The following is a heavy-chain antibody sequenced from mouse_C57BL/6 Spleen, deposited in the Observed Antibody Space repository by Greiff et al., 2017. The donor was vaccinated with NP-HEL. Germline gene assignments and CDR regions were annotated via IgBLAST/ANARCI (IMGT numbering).Heavy chain of an antibody. Sequence: QVHVKQSGAELVKPGASVKMSCKASGYTFTTYPIEWMKQNHGKSLEWIGNFHPYNDDTKYNEKFKGKATLTVEKSSSTVYLELSRLTSDDSAVYYCARDYGSSGGMDYWGQGTSVTVSS. V-gene: IGHV1-47*01. CDR3: ARDYGSSGGMDY. J-gene: IGHJ4*01. CDR1: GYTFTTYP. D-gene: IGHD1-1*01. CDR2: FHPYNDDT.